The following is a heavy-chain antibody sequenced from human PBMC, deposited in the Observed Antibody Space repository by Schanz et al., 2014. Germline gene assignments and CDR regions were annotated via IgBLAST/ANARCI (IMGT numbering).Heavy chain of an antibody. D-gene: IGHD3-10*01. Sequence: VQLVESGGGLVQPGGSLRLSCLASGFTLSSYGMHWVRQAPGKGLEWVAFINSDGTKRFYADSVKSRFTISRDNSKNTLYLQMNSLRAEDTAVYYCAKGRFGELSAFDIWGQGTMVTVSS. V-gene: IGHV3-30*02. J-gene: IGHJ3*02. CDR2: INSDGTKR. CDR3: AKGRFGELSAFDI. CDR1: GFTLSSYG.